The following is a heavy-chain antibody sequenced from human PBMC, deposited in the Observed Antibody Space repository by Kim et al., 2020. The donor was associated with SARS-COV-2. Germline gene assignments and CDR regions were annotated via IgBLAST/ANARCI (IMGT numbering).Heavy chain of an antibody. V-gene: IGHV3-74*01. Sequence: ADSVQGRFTITSDSAKTTLYLQMNMLGAEDTAVYFCAREYTSSSTRAFDIWGQGTVVTVSS. J-gene: IGHJ3*02. CDR3: AREYTSSSTRAFDI. D-gene: IGHD6-6*01.